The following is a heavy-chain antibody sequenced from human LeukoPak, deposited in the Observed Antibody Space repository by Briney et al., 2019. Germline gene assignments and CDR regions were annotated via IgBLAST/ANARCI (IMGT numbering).Heavy chain of an antibody. CDR1: GFTFTNAW. Sequence: GGSLRLSCAASGFTFTNAWMTWVRQAPGKGLEWVGRIKSKGDGETTDYAAPVKGRFSRSRDDSKATMYLQMYSLEAEDTAVYYCTTDLGLTMIRGVVYWGQGALVTVSS. CDR2: IKSKGDGETT. D-gene: IGHD3-10*01. J-gene: IGHJ4*02. CDR3: TTDLGLTMIRGVVY. V-gene: IGHV3-15*01.